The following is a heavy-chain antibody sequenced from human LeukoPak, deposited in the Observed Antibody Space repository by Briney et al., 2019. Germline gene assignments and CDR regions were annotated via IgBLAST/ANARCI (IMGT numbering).Heavy chain of an antibody. V-gene: IGHV1-69*04. D-gene: IGHD3-22*01. CDR3: ARDEMYYYDSSGSPRY. J-gene: IGHJ4*02. CDR2: IIPILGIA. Sequence: ASVKVSCKASGYTFTSYGISWVRQAPGQGLEWMGRIIPILGIANYAQKFQGRVTITADKSTSTAYMELSSLRSEDTAVYYCARDEMYYYDSSGSPRYWGQGTLVTVSS. CDR1: GYTFTSYG.